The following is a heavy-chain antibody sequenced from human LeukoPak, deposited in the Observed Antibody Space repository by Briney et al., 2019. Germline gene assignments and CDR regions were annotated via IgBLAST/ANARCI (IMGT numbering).Heavy chain of an antibody. Sequence: PGGSLRLSCAASGFTFSSYSMNWVRQAPGKGLEWVSSISSSSSYIYYADSVKGRFTISRDNSKNTLYLQMNSLRDEDTAVYFCAKAYGSGSPVDYWGQGTLVTVSS. CDR1: GFTFSSYS. CDR3: AKAYGSGSPVDY. J-gene: IGHJ4*02. D-gene: IGHD3-10*01. CDR2: ISSSSSYI. V-gene: IGHV3-21*04.